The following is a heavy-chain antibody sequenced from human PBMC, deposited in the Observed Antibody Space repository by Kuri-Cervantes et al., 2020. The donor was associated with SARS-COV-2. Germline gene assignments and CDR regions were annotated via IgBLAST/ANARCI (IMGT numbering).Heavy chain of an antibody. D-gene: IGHD3-3*01. CDR3: ARDRRYDFWSGNQDY. Sequence: ASVKVSCKASGYTFTGYYMHWVRQAPGQGLEWMGWINPNSGGTNYAQKFQGRVTMTRDTSISTAYMELSRLRSDDAAVCYCARDRRYDFWSGNQDYWGQGTLVTVSS. CDR1: GYTFTGYY. CDR2: INPNSGGT. J-gene: IGHJ4*02. V-gene: IGHV1-2*02.